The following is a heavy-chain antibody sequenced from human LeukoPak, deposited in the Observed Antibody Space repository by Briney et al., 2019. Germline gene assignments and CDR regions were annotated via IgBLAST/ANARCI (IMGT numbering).Heavy chain of an antibody. J-gene: IGHJ4*02. CDR1: GFTFSSYE. CDR3: ARYGYGGGFDY. Sequence: GGSLRLSCAASGFTFSSYEMNWVRQAPGKGLEWVSQTSSSGGAIYYADSVKGRFTISRDNAKNSLYLQMNSLRVEDTAVYYRARYGYGGGFDYWGQGTLVTVSS. CDR2: TSSSGGAI. D-gene: IGHD5-18*01. V-gene: IGHV3-48*03.